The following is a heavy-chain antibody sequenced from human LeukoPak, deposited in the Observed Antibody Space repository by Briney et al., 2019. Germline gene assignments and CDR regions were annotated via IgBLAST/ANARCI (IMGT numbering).Heavy chain of an antibody. V-gene: IGHV3-23*01. CDR2: ISGSGGST. Sequence: GGSLRLSCAASGFTFSSYAMSWVRQAPGKGLEWVSAISGSGGSTYYADSVKGRFTISRDNSKNTLYLQMNSLRAEDTAVYYCAKLAVVVPAAPRDDYYYYMDVWGKGTTVTVSS. D-gene: IGHD2-2*01. CDR3: AKLAVVVPAAPRDDYYYYMDV. CDR1: GFTFSSYA. J-gene: IGHJ6*03.